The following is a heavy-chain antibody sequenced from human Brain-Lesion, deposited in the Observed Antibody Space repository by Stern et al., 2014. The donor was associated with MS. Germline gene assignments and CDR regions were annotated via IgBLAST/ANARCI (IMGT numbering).Heavy chain of an antibody. CDR2: IHYSGST. Sequence: VQLVQSGPGLVKPSQTLSLTCTVSGGSISSGGYYWSWIRQPPGKGLEWLGYIHYSGSTYYNSALKSRVTISRDTSKNQFSLNLNSVTAADTAVYYCARVGVYVQTGWFDPWGQGALVTVSS. CDR3: ARVGVYVQTGWFDP. D-gene: IGHD2-8*01. CDR1: GGSISSGGYY. V-gene: IGHV4-31*03. J-gene: IGHJ5*02.